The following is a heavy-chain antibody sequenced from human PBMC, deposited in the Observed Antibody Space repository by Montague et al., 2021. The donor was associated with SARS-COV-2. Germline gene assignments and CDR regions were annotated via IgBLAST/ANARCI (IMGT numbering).Heavy chain of an antibody. D-gene: IGHD2-8*01. V-gene: IGHV3-11*05. Sequence: SLRLSCAASGFTFSDYYMSWIRQAPGKGLEWVSYISGSNSYTNYADSVRGRFTISRDNAKNSLYLQMDSLRAEDTAVYYRARDQSCTNGVCYTRGFDYWGQGTLVTVSS. J-gene: IGHJ4*02. CDR1: GFTFSDYY. CDR2: ISGSNSYT. CDR3: ARDQSCTNGVCYTRGFDY.